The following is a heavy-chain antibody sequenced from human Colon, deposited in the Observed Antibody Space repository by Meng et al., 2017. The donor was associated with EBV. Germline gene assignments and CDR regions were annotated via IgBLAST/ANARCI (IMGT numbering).Heavy chain of an antibody. CDR3: ARLGYYDNSGIPRPFDY. Sequence: VLLGGCGPQVITPGSPVKVSCHASCSTFPNAGSSWVRQAPGQGLEWMGWVSTNNGDTKYAQRLQGRVTMTTDTSTNTAYMELRTLRSDDTAVYYCARLGYYDNSGIPRPFDYWGQGTLVTVSS. CDR1: CSTFPNAG. V-gene: IGHV1-18*01. CDR2: VSTNNGDT. J-gene: IGHJ4*02. D-gene: IGHD3-22*01.